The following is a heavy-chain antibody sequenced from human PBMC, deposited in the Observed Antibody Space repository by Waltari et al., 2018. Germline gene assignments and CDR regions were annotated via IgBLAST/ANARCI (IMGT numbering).Heavy chain of an antibody. J-gene: IGHJ4*02. D-gene: IGHD3-10*01. CDR3: AREGAVNFGFTR. V-gene: IGHV1-8*01. CDR1: GYSFSTFD. Sequence: QVHLVQSGAEVRKPGASVKVSCKTSGYSFSTFDINWVRLVAGQGLEWMGWMSPNRGNTGYAKKFQGRVTMTRDTSLGTAYMELSSLRSDDTAVYYCAREGAVNFGFTRWGQGTLVTVSS. CDR2: MSPNRGNT.